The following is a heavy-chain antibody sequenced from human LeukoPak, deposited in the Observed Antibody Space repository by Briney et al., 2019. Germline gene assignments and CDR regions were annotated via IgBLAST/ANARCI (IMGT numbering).Heavy chain of an antibody. CDR2: IWSDGSNK. CDR3: AKGTSWINPYYYMDV. D-gene: IGHD2-2*01. CDR1: GFSFSDYG. J-gene: IGHJ6*03. Sequence: PGRSLRLSCAASGFSFSDYGMHWVRQAPGKGLEWVAVIWSDGSNKYYADSVKGRFTISRDNSKNTLYLQMNSLRAEDTAVYYCAKGTSWINPYYYMDVWGKGTTVTVSS. V-gene: IGHV3-33*06.